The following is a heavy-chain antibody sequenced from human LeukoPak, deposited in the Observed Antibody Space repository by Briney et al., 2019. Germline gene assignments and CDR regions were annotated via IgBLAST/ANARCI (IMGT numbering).Heavy chain of an antibody. Sequence: TSETLSLTCAVYGGSFSGYYWIWIPQPPGKGLEGFGEINHSGSTNCHPSLKSRVTISVDTSKNQFSLKLSSVTAADTAVYYCARAPRWIRPFPFDYWGQGTLVTVSS. CDR2: INHSGST. CDR1: GGSFSGYY. J-gene: IGHJ4*02. D-gene: IGHD5-24*01. CDR3: ARAPRWIRPFPFDY. V-gene: IGHV4-34*01.